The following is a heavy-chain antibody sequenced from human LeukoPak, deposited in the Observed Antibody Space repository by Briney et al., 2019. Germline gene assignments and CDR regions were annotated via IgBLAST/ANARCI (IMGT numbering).Heavy chain of an antibody. CDR1: GYTFTDYY. CDR2: INPKSGVT. J-gene: IGHJ4*02. D-gene: IGHD3-16*01. Sequence: ASVKVSCKASGYTFTDYYMHWVRQAPGQGLEWMGWINPKSGVTNYAQNLQGRVTLTRDTSISTAHMDLSSLRSDDTAVYYCARDGGFDYWGQGTLVTVSS. V-gene: IGHV1-2*02. CDR3: ARDGGFDY.